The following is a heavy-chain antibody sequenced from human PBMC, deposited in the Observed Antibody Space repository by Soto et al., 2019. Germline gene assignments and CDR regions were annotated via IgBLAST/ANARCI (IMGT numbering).Heavy chain of an antibody. Sequence: ASVKVSCKTSGYSFSRYAIHWVRQAPGQGLEWMGWINTGNGDTIYSQKLQGRVIITRDTSASTAYMELSGLRSEDTAVYYCARDLRGTGWYDYWG. CDR2: INTGNGDT. J-gene: IGHJ4*01. CDR1: GYSFSRYA. CDR3: ARDLRGTGWYDY. V-gene: IGHV1-3*04. D-gene: IGHD6-19*01.